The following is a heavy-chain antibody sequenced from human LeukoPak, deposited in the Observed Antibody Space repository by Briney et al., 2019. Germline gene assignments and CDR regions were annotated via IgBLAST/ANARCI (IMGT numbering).Heavy chain of an antibody. CDR3: ARGGYNFDY. D-gene: IGHD1-14*01. CDR2: IWNDGTNI. Sequence: PGRSLRLSCAASGCTFSSYGMHRVRQAPGKGLEWAAFIWNDGTNIYYVDSVKGRFSISRDNSKNTLYLEMNSLRVEDTAVYYCARGGYNFDYWGQGTLVTVSS. CDR1: GCTFSSYG. J-gene: IGHJ4*02. V-gene: IGHV3-33*01.